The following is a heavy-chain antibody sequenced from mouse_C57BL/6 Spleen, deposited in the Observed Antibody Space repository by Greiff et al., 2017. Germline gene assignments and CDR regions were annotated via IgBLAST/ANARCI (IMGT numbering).Heavy chain of an antibody. J-gene: IGHJ3*01. V-gene: IGHV5-17*01. CDR1: GFTFSDYG. D-gene: IGHD1-1*01. CDR2: ISSGSSTI. Sequence: EVKLMESGGGLVKPGGSLKLSCAASGFTFSDYGMHWVRQAPEKGLEWVAYISSGSSTIYYADTVKGRFTISRDNAKNTLFLQMTSLRSEDTAMYYCANYYYGLAYWGQGTLVTVSA. CDR3: ANYYYGLAY.